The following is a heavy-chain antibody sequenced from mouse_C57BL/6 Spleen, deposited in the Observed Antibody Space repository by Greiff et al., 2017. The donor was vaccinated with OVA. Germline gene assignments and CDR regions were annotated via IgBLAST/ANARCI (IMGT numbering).Heavy chain of an antibody. D-gene: IGHD3-3*01. V-gene: IGHV5-17*01. CDR2: ISSGSSTI. Sequence: DVKLVESGGGLVKPGGSLKLSCAASGFTFSDYGMHWVRQAPEKGLEWVAYISSGSSTIYYADTVKGRFTISRDNAKNTLFLQMTSLRSEDTAMYYCAREEGDGDFDYWGQGTTLTVSS. CDR1: GFTFSDYG. CDR3: AREEGDGDFDY. J-gene: IGHJ2*01.